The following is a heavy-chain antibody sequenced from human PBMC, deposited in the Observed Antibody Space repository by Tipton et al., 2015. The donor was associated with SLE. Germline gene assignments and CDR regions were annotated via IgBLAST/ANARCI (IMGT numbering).Heavy chain of an antibody. D-gene: IGHD1-26*01. CDR3: VRRLGRGFSHWYFDV. V-gene: IGHV4-39*07. CDR1: QGSVSSDIYS. Sequence: TLSLTCTVSQGSVSSDIYSWGWIRQPPGKGLEWIGSLSYSGTTHYNPSLKSRVTISIDTSKRQFSLQLSSVTAADTAVYYCVRRLGRGFSHWYFDVWGRGTLVAVSS. J-gene: IGHJ2*01. CDR2: LSYSGTT.